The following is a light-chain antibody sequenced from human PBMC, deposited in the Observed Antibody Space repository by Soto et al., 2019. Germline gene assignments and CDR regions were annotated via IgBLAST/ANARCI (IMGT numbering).Light chain of an antibody. Sequence: EIVLTQSPGTLSLSPGDRATLSCRTSEGTNSALLAWYQQRPGQAPRLLIYDTSVRAIGTPDRFSAVGTGTDFTLTINRLEPEDSAMYYCQHYGRSPQFGQGTKLEIQ. CDR3: QHYGRSPQ. J-gene: IGKJ2*01. V-gene: IGKV3-20*01. CDR1: EGTNSAL. CDR2: DTS.